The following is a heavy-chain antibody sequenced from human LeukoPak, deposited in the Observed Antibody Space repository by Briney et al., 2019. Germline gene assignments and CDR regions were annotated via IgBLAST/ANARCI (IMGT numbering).Heavy chain of an antibody. D-gene: IGHD7-27*01. J-gene: IGHJ4*02. V-gene: IGHV4-38-2*02. CDR3: ARENWVFDY. CDR1: GYSIRSGYY. CDR2: VYRSGST. Sequence: SETLSLTCAVSGYSIRSGYYWGWIRQPPGKGLEWIGNVYRSGSTYYNSSLKSRVTISLDTSKNQISLKVRSVTAADTAMYYCARENWVFDYWGQGILVTVSS.